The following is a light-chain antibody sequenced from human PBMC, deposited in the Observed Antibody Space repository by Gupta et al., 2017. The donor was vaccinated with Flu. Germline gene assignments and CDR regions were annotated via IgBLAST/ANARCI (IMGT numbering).Light chain of an antibody. CDR2: EVI. CDR1: SSDVGGYNY. Sequence: QSALTQPASVSGSPGQSITISCTGTSSDVGGYNYFSWYQPPPGKAHKLMIYEVINRPSGVSNFFSGSKSGNTASLTISGLQAEDDADYYCSSYTSSNSWEFGGGTKLTVL. CDR3: SSYTSSNSWE. J-gene: IGLJ3*02. V-gene: IGLV2-14*01.